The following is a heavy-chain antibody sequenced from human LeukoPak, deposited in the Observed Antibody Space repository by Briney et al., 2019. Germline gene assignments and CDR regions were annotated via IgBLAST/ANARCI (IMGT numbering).Heavy chain of an antibody. D-gene: IGHD4-17*01. Sequence: ASVKVSCKASGYTFTSYYMHWVRQAPGQGLEWMGIINPSGGSTSYAQKFQGRVTMTSDMSTSTVYMELSSLRSEDTAVYYCARGMDGDDQRFYYYYYYMDVWGKGTTVTVSS. V-gene: IGHV1-46*01. CDR2: INPSGGST. CDR3: ARGMDGDDQRFYYYYYYMDV. J-gene: IGHJ6*03. CDR1: GYTFTSYY.